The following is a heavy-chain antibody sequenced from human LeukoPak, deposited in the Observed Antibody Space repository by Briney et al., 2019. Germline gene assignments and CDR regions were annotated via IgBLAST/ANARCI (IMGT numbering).Heavy chain of an antibody. CDR1: GFTFSDHS. D-gene: IGHD3-22*01. Sequence: GSLRLSCVASGFTFSDHSMMWVRQPPGKGLEWIGEIYHSGSTNYNPSLKSRVTISVDKSKNQFSLKLSSVTAADTAVYYCARYPEEHYYDSSGSFDYWGQGTLVTVSS. J-gene: IGHJ4*02. CDR3: ARYPEEHYYDSSGSFDY. CDR2: IYHSGST. V-gene: IGHV4-4*02.